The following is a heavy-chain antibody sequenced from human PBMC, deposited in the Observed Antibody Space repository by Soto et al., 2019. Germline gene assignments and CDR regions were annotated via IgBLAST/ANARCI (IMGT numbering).Heavy chain of an antibody. D-gene: IGHD6-6*01. CDR2: IYYSRRT. Sequence: SLTCTVSGGSISSGGYYWSWIRQHPGKGLEWIGYIYYSRRTYYNPSLHSRVSIAADTTENQFSLKLTSVTAADTSVYYCARGSFSSSSYWFDAVGRGTLVNVSS. CDR1: GGSISSGGYY. J-gene: IGHJ5*02. V-gene: IGHV4-31*03. CDR3: ARGSFSSSSYWFDA.